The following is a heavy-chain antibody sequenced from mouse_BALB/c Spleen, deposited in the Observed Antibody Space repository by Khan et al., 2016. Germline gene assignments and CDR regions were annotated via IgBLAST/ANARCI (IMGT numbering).Heavy chain of an antibody. J-gene: IGHJ2*01. D-gene: IGHD2-3*01. Sequence: EVQLQESGPGLVKPSQSLSLTCTVTGYSITSDYAWNWIRQFPGNKLEWMGYISYSGSTSYNPSLNSRISITRDTSKNQFFLQLNSMTTEDTATYYCARWDDGYSYYFDYWGQGTTLTVSS. CDR1: GYSITSDYA. V-gene: IGHV3-2*02. CDR2: ISYSGST. CDR3: ARWDDGYSYYFDY.